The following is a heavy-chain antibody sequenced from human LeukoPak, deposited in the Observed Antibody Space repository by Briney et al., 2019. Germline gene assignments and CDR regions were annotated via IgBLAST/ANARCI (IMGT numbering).Heavy chain of an antibody. V-gene: IGHV3-23*01. CDR1: GFTFSSYA. J-gene: IGHJ4*02. CDR2: ISGSGGST. D-gene: IGHD4/OR15-4a*01. Sequence: GGSLRLSCAASGFTFSSYAMSWFRQAPGKGLEWVSGISGSGGSTFYADSVKGRFTISRDNSKNTLYLQMNSLRAEDTAVYYCAKGGAFSTYYLDYWGQGTLVTVSS. CDR3: AKGGAFSTYYLDY.